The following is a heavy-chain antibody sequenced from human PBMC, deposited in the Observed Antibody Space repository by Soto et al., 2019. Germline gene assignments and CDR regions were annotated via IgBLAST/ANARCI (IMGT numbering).Heavy chain of an antibody. Sequence: QITLKESGPTLVKPTQTLTLTCTFSGFSLSTSGVGVGWIRQPPGKALEWLALIYWDDDKRYSPSLKSRLTTTQDTPKPHVVLTTPTMAPVDTAPYYSAHGQYGSGTYPDCFDPWGQGTLVTVSS. D-gene: IGHD3-10*01. J-gene: IGHJ5*02. CDR1: GFSLSTSGVG. CDR3: AHGQYGSGTYPDCFDP. CDR2: IYWDDDK. V-gene: IGHV2-5*02.